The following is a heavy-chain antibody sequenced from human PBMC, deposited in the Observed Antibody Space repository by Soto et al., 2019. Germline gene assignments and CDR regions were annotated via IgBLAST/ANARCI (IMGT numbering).Heavy chain of an antibody. V-gene: IGHV4-4*02. CDR1: GGSISSSNW. D-gene: IGHD6-13*01. Sequence: SETLSLTCAVSGGSISSSNWWSWVRQPPGKGLEWIGEIYHSGSTNYNPSLKSRVTISVDKSKNQFSLKLSSVTAADTAVYYCARIAAGTYYYYYYGMDVWGQGTTVTVAS. CDR3: ARIAAGTYYYYYYGMDV. J-gene: IGHJ6*02. CDR2: IYHSGST.